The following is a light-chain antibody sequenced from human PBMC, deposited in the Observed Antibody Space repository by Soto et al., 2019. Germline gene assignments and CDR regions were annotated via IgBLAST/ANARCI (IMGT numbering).Light chain of an antibody. Sequence: EIVLTQSPATLSLSPGERATLSCRASQSVSSYLAWYQQKPGQAPRLLISDASNRATGIPARFSGSGSGTDFTLTISSLEPEDFAVYYCQQRSNWPLTFGGGTMVEIK. CDR3: QQRSNWPLT. V-gene: IGKV3-11*01. J-gene: IGKJ4*01. CDR2: DAS. CDR1: QSVSSY.